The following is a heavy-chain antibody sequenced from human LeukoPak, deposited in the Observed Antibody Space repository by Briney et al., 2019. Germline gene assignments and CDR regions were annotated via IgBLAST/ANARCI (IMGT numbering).Heavy chain of an antibody. CDR3: ARGIVLIPAAKEYFDL. CDR1: GGSFSGYY. V-gene: IGHV4-34*01. D-gene: IGHD2-2*01. J-gene: IGHJ2*01. CDR2: INHSGST. Sequence: SETLSLTCAVYGGSFSGYYWSWIRRPPGKGLEWIGEINHSGSTNYNPSLKSRVTISVDTSKNQFSLKLSSVTAADTSVYYCARGIVLIPAAKEYFDLWGRGTLVTVSS.